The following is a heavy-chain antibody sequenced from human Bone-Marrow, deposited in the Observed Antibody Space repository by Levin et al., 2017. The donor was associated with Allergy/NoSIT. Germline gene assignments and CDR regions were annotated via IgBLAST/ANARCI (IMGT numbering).Heavy chain of an antibody. CDR1: GFNFNAYS. V-gene: IGHV3-21*06. D-gene: IGHD1-7*01. CDR2: ISSGSSYT. Sequence: GGSLRLSCAASGFNFNAYSFIWVRQAPGKGLQWVSSISSGSSYTYYVDSVRGRFSISRDNGMNSLFLQMNSLRVDDTGVYYCARATAKNYGAEYWGQGVVVTVSS. J-gene: IGHJ4*02. CDR3: ARATAKNYGAEY.